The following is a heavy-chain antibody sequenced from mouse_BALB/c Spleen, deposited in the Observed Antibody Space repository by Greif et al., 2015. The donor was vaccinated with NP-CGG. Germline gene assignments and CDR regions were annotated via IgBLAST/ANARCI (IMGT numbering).Heavy chain of an antibody. D-gene: IGHD2-3*01. CDR2: INPSNGRT. V-gene: IGHV1S81*02. CDR1: GYTFTSYW. J-gene: IGHJ4*01. CDR3: AIYDGYYYYAMDY. Sequence: QVQLQQSGAELVKPGASVMLSCKASGYTFTSYWMHWVKQRPGQGLEWIGEINPSNGRTNYNEKFKSKATLTVDRSSSTAYMQLSSLTSEDSAVYYCAIYDGYYYYAMDYWGQGTSVTVSS.